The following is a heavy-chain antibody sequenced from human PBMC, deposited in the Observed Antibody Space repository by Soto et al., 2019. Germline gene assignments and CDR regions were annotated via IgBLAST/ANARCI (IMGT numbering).Heavy chain of an antibody. CDR1: GFTFSSYS. Sequence: EVQLVESGGGLVKPGGSLRLSCAASGFTFSSYSMNWVRQAPGKGLEWVSSISSSSSYIYYADSVKGRFTISRDNAKNSLYLQMNSLRAEDTAVYYCARYCSSTSCFTYWGQGTRVTVSS. V-gene: IGHV3-21*01. J-gene: IGHJ4*02. D-gene: IGHD2-2*02. CDR3: ARYCSSTSCFTY. CDR2: ISSSSSYI.